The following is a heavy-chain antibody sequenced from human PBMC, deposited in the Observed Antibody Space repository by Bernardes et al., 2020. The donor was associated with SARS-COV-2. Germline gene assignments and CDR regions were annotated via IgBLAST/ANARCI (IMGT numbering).Heavy chain of an antibody. CDR2: IYYSGSS. V-gene: IGHV4-39*01. CDR1: GGSISSSAYY. CDR3: ARRSSSKYYFDY. Sequence: SETLSLTCTVSGGSISSSAYYWAWLRQPPGKGLKWIGSIYYSGSSYYNPSLKSRVTISVDTSNNQFSLKVSSVTAAETAVYYCARRSSSKYYFDYWGQGTQATVSS. J-gene: IGHJ4*02. D-gene: IGHD2-2*01.